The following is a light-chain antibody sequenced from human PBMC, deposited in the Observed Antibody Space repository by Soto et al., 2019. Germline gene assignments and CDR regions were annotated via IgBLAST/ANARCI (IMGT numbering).Light chain of an antibody. CDR3: CSYALL. CDR1: NSDVGTQNL. Sequence: QSVLTQPASVSGSAGQSITISCTGTNSDVGTQNLVSWYQQHPGKAPKLIIYEGTKRPSGGSNRFSGSKSGNTASLTISGLQAEDEADYYCCSYALLFGTGTKVTVL. J-gene: IGLJ1*01. CDR2: EGT. V-gene: IGLV2-23*01.